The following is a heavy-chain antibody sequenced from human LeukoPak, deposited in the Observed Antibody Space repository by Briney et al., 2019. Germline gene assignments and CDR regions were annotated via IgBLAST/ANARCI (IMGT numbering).Heavy chain of an antibody. CDR2: IYHSGST. J-gene: IGHJ4*02. V-gene: IGHV4-38-2*01. CDR1: GYSISSGYY. Sequence: PSETLSLTCAVSGYSISSGYYWGWIRQPPGQGLEWIGSIYHSGSTYYNPSLKSRVTISVDTSKNQFSLKLSSVTAADTAVYYCARQGIAARIYFDYWGQGTLVTVSS. D-gene: IGHD6-6*01. CDR3: ARQGIAARIYFDY.